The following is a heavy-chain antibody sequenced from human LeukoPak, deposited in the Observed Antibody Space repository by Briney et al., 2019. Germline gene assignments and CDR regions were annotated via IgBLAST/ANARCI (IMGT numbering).Heavy chain of an antibody. J-gene: IGHJ4*02. CDR1: GGSFSGYY. Sequence: SETLSLTCAVYGGSFSGYYWSWIRQPPGKGLEWIGEINHSGSTNYNPSLKSRVTISVDTSKNQFSLKLSSVTAADTAVYYCAREFDRGSSDKWGPGTLVTVSS. D-gene: IGHD2-2*01. CDR2: INHSGST. V-gene: IGHV4-34*01. CDR3: AREFDRGSSDK.